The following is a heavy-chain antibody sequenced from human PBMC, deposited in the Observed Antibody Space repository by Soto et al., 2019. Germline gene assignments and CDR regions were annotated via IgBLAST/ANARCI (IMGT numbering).Heavy chain of an antibody. J-gene: IGHJ6*02. CDR3: ARDYYDILTATYYYYYGMDV. D-gene: IGHD3-9*01. CDR2: IRQSGDRS. CDR1: GFTVSSNY. V-gene: IGHV3-66*01. Sequence: GGSLRLSCAASGFTVSSNYMSWVRQAPGKGLEWVSSIRQSGDRSSYADSVKGRFTISRDNAKNSLYLQMNSLRAEDTAVYYCARDYYDILTATYYYYYGMDVWGQGTTVTVSS.